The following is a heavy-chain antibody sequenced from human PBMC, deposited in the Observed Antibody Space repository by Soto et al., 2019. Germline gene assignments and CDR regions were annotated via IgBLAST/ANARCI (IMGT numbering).Heavy chain of an antibody. Sequence: QIQLVQSGGEVRKPGASVKVSCKASGYTFQNYGISWVRQAPGQGLEWMGWISAYNGNTNYAQNLQGRVSMTTDTSTSTAYMELRSLRSDDTAVYYCAKVATADFWSSSGDVDYWGPGTLVIVSS. V-gene: IGHV1-18*01. CDR3: AKVATADFWSSSGDVDY. J-gene: IGHJ4*02. D-gene: IGHD3-3*01. CDR2: ISAYNGNT. CDR1: GYTFQNYG.